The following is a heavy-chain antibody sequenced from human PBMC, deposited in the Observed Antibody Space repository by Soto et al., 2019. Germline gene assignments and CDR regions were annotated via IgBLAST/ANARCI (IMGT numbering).Heavy chain of an antibody. CDR3: AHRPSYCSGGSCYSGFDY. Sequence: QITLKESGPTLVKPTQTLTLTCTFSGFSLSTSGVGVGWIRQPPGKALEWLALIYWDDDKRYSPSLKSRLTITKDTSKKQVVLTMTNMDPVDTATYYCAHRPSYCSGGSCYSGFDYWGQGTLVNVSS. CDR2: IYWDDDK. CDR1: GFSLSTSGVG. J-gene: IGHJ4*02. V-gene: IGHV2-5*02. D-gene: IGHD2-15*01.